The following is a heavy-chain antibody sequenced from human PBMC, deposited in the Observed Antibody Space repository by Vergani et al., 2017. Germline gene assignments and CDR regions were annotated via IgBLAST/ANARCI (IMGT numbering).Heavy chain of an antibody. CDR3: ARVSQTGFCRRSSWYDHWYFDL. V-gene: IGHV3-7*01. CDR1: GFTFSSYW. J-gene: IGHJ2*01. Sequence: EVQLVESGGGLVQPGGSLRLSCAASGFTFSSYWMSWVRQAPGKGLEWVANIKQDGSEKYYVDSVKGRFTISRDNAKNSLYLQMNSLRAEDTAVYYCARVSQTGFCRRSSWYDHWYFDLWGRGTLVTVSS. CDR2: IKQDGSEK. D-gene: IGHD6-13*01.